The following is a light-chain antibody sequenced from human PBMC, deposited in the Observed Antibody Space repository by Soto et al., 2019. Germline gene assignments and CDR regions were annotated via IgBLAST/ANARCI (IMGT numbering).Light chain of an antibody. V-gene: IGKV1-33*01. J-gene: IGKJ1*01. Sequence: DIQMTQSPSSLSASVGDRITITCQASQDISDYLNWYRQKPGEAPKLLIYDASTLQTGVPSRFSGSGSGTDFTFTSSSLQPDDVATYYCQQCDSLPWTFGQGTKVEIK. CDR2: DAS. CDR1: QDISDY. CDR3: QQCDSLPWT.